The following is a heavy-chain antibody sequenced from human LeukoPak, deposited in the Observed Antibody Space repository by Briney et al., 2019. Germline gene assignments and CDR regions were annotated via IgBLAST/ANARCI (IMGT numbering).Heavy chain of an antibody. J-gene: IGHJ4*02. Sequence: ASVKVSCKASGYTFTNYYMHWVRQAPGQGLEWMGIINPSGGRTSYAQNFQGRVTMNRDTSTSTVYMEVSSLGSEDTAVYYCARGAYSSSWDEDYWGQGTLVTVSS. D-gene: IGHD6-13*01. CDR2: INPSGGRT. CDR1: GYTFTNYY. V-gene: IGHV1-46*01. CDR3: ARGAYSSSWDEDY.